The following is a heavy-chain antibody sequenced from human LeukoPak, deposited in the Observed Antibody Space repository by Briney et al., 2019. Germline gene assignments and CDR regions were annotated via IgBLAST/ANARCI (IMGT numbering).Heavy chain of an antibody. Sequence: ASVKVSCKASGYTFTSYGISWVRQAPGQGLEWMGWICAYNGNTNYAQKLQGRVTMTTDTSTSTAYMELRSLRSDDTAVYYCARDGSSGWYWDYYYGMDVWGQGTTVTVSS. CDR2: ICAYNGNT. CDR3: ARDGSSGWYWDYYYGMDV. J-gene: IGHJ6*02. CDR1: GYTFTSYG. D-gene: IGHD6-19*01. V-gene: IGHV1-18*01.